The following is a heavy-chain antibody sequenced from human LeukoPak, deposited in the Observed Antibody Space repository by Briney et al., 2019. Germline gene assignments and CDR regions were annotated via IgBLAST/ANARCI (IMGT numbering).Heavy chain of an antibody. Sequence: GGSLRLSCAASGFTFSSYAMHWVRQAPGKGLEWVAVISYDGSNKYYADSVKGRFTISRDNSKNTLYLQMNSLRAEDTAVYYCARDHVGSMTVVADNWFDPWGQGTLVTVSS. CDR2: ISYDGSNK. V-gene: IGHV3-30-3*01. J-gene: IGHJ5*02. CDR1: GFTFSSYA. CDR3: ARDHVGSMTVVADNWFDP. D-gene: IGHD3-22*01.